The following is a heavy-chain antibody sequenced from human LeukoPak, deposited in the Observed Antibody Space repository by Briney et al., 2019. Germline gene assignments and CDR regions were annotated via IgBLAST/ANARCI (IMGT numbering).Heavy chain of an antibody. CDR3: AREPLSVHDRINWFDP. D-gene: IGHD2/OR15-2a*01. CDR1: GGTFSSYA. J-gene: IGHJ5*02. Sequence: SVKVSCKASGGTFSSYAISWVRQAPGQGLEWMGRIIPIFGIANYAQKFQGRVTTTADKSTSTAYMELSSLRSEDTAVYYCAREPLSVHDRINWFDPWGQGTLVTVSS. V-gene: IGHV1-69*04. CDR2: IIPIFGIA.